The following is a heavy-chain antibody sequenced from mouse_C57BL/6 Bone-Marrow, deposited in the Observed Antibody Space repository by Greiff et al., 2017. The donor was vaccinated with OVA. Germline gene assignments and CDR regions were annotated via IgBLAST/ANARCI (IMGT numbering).Heavy chain of an antibody. J-gene: IGHJ3*01. V-gene: IGHV1-82*01. CDR3: ARTRDGYYFAY. Sequence: QVQLKQSGPELVKPGASVKISCKASGYAFSSSWMNWVKQRPGKGLEWIGRIYPGDGDTNYNGKFKGKATLTADKSSSTAYMQLSSLTSEDSAVDFCARTRDGYYFAYWGQGTLVTVSA. D-gene: IGHD2-3*01. CDR2: IYPGDGDT. CDR1: GYAFSSSW.